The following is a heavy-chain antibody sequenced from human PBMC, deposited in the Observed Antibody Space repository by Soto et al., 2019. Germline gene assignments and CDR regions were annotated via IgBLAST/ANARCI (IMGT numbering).Heavy chain of an antibody. V-gene: IGHV1-2*04. CDR3: ASSIGYSSGFDY. J-gene: IGHJ4*02. CDR2: INPNSGGT. D-gene: IGHD6-19*01. Sequence: ASVKVSCKASGYTFTGYYMHWVRQAPGQGLEWMGRINPNSGGTNYAQKFQGWVTMTRDTSTSTAYMELSRLRSDDTAVYYCASSIGYSSGFDYWGQGTLVTVSS. CDR1: GYTFTGYY.